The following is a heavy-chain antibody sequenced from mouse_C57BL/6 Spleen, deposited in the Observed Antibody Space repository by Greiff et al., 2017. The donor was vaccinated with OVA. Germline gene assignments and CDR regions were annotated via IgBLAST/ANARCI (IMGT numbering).Heavy chain of an antibody. CDR3: TIRGSSWGFAY. D-gene: IGHD1-1*01. V-gene: IGHV14-4*01. CDR1: GFNIKDDY. J-gene: IGHJ3*01. CDR2: IDPENGDT. Sequence: VQLQQSGAELVRPGASVKLSCTASGFNIKDDYMHWVKQRPEQGLEWIGWIDPENGDTEYASKFQGKATITADTSSNTAYLQLSSLTSEDTAVYYCTIRGSSWGFAYWGQGTLVTVSA.